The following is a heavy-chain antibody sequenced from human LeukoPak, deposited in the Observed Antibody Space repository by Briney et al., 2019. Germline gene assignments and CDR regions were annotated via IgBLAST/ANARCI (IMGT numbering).Heavy chain of an antibody. CDR3: ARGNNSSSFDY. D-gene: IGHD6-19*01. Sequence: GGSLRLSCVASGFTFDDYAMHWVRQAPGKGLEWVSGIGWNSGSIGYADSVKGRFTISRDNAKNSLYLQMNSLRAEDTAVYYCARGNNSSSFDYWGQGTLVTVSS. J-gene: IGHJ4*02. V-gene: IGHV3-9*01. CDR2: IGWNSGSI. CDR1: GFTFDDYA.